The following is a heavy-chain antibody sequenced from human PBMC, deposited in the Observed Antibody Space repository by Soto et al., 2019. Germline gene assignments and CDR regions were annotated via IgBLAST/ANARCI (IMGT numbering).Heavy chain of an antibody. D-gene: IGHD3-10*01. CDR1: GFTFSSYA. V-gene: IGHV3-23*01. CDR3: AKDSPPLLLWFGELSPNPGMDV. CDR2: ISGSGGST. J-gene: IGHJ6*02. Sequence: PGGSLRLSCAASGFTFSSYAMSWVRQAPGKGLEWASAISGSGGSTYYADSVKGRFTISRDNSKNTLYLQMNSLRAEDTAVYYCAKDSPPLLLWFGELSPNPGMDVWGQGTTVTVSS.